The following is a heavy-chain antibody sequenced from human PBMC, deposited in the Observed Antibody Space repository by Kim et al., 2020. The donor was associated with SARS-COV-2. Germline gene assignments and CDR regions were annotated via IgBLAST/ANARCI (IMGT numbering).Heavy chain of an antibody. CDR3: ARDFNYGDYDYYYYGMDV. Sequence: ASVKVSCKASGYTFTSYAMHWVRQAPGQRLEWMGWINAGNGNTKYSQKFQGRVTITRDTSASTAYMELSSLRSEDTAVYYCARDFNYGDYDYYYYGMDVWGQGTTVTVSS. CDR1: GYTFTSYA. J-gene: IGHJ6*02. CDR2: INAGNGNT. D-gene: IGHD4-17*01. V-gene: IGHV1-3*01.